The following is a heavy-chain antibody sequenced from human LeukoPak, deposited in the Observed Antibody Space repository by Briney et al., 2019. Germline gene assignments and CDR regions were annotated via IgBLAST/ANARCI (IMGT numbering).Heavy chain of an antibody. CDR3: AKGKDDSSGWYFFY. J-gene: IGHJ4*02. CDR1: GFTLRSYV. D-gene: IGHD6-19*01. CDR2: ISGSGGST. V-gene: IGHV3-23*01. Sequence: PGGSLRLSCVASGFTLRSYVMNWVRQTPGKGLEWVSAISGSGGSTYYADSVKGRFTISRDNSKNTLYLQMNSLRAEDTAVYYCAKGKDDSSGWYFFYWGQGTLVTVSS.